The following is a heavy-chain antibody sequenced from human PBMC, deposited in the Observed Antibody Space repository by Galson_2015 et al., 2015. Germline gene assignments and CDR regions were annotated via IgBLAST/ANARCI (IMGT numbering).Heavy chain of an antibody. D-gene: IGHD1-1*01. V-gene: IGHV3-30*18. J-gene: IGHJ4*02. CDR3: AKDPPGFGINWFDY. Sequence: SLRLSCAASGFIFSSYGMYWVRQAPGRGLEWGVVISYDGSNKYYADSVKGRFTISRDNSKNTLYLQMNSVGADDTAIYYCAKDPPGFGINWFDYWGQGTLVTVSS. CDR1: GFIFSSYG. CDR2: ISYDGSNK.